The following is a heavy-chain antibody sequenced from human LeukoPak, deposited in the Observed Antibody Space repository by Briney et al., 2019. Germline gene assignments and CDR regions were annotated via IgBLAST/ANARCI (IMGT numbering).Heavy chain of an antibody. D-gene: IGHD6-19*01. CDR2: IYYTGKN. J-gene: IGHJ4*02. CDR3: VRRDTGWNYFDY. CDR1: GGSINSHY. V-gene: IGHV4-59*08. Sequence: SETLSLACAVSGGSINSHYWGWIRQPPGKGLQWIRDIYYTGKNNYNPSLKSRATISLDTSKDHLSLNLTSVLAADTAIYYCVRRDTGWNYFDYWGQGILVTVSS.